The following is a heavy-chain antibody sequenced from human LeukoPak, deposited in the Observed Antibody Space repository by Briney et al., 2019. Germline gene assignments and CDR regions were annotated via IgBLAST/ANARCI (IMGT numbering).Heavy chain of an antibody. CDR3: ARHSRSYYYGSGSYEPGY. CDR1: GYSFTSYW. D-gene: IGHD3-10*01. CDR2: IYPCDSDT. V-gene: IGHV5-51*01. Sequence: GEALKISLKGSGYSFTSYWIGWVRQMPGKGLELVGIIYPCDSDTRYSPSFQGRVTISAEKSISTAYLQWSSLKASDPAMYYCARHSRSYYYGSGSYEPGYWGQGPLVPVSS. J-gene: IGHJ4*02.